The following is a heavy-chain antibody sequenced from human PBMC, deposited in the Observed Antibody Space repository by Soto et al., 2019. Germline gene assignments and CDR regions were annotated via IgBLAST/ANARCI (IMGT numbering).Heavy chain of an antibody. CDR3: VRVGAEEVRLLGRVAQRVYNGMDV. CDR2: IYYSGST. J-gene: IGHJ6*02. D-gene: IGHD3-3*01. Sequence: QVQLQESGPGLVKPSQTLSLTCTVSGGSISSGDYYWSWIRQPPGKGLEWIGYIYYSGSTYYNPSLKSRVTISVDTSKNQFSLKLSSVTAADTAVYYCVRVGAEEVRLLGRVAQRVYNGMDVWGQGTTVTVSS. V-gene: IGHV4-30-4*01. CDR1: GGSISSGDYY.